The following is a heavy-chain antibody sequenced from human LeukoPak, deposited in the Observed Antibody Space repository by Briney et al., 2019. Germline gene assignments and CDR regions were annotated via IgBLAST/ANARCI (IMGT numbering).Heavy chain of an antibody. CDR1: GFTFSSYA. CDR2: ISYDGSNK. J-gene: IGHJ5*02. Sequence: RSLRLSCAASGFTFSSYAMHWVRQAPGKGLEWVAVISYDGSNKYYADSVKGRFTISRDNSKNTLYLQMNSLRAEDTAVYYCARDGPTNWFDPWGQGTLVTVSS. V-gene: IGHV3-30-3*01. CDR3: ARDGPTNWFDP.